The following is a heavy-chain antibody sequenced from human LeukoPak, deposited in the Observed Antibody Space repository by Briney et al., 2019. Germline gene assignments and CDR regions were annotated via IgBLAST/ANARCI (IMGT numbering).Heavy chain of an antibody. CDR3: ARGIAAAGTNYYYYYMDV. V-gene: IGHV4-34*01. Sequence: SETLSLTCAVYGGSFSGYYWSWIRQPPGKGLEWIGEINHSGSTNYNPSLKSRVTISVDTSKNQFSLKLSSVTAADTAVYYCARGIAAAGTNYYYYYMDVWGKGTTVTISS. J-gene: IGHJ6*03. CDR1: GGSFSGYY. CDR2: INHSGST. D-gene: IGHD6-13*01.